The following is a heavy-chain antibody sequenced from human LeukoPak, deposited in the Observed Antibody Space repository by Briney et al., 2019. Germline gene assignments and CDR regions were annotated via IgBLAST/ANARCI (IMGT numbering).Heavy chain of an antibody. J-gene: IGHJ4*02. CDR1: GFTFSSYW. V-gene: IGHV3-74*01. D-gene: IGHD4-23*01. CDR3: ARGWGYGGNRVDY. Sequence: QPGGSLLLSCAAAGFTFSSYWMHWGRQAAGKGLGWVSRINSDGSSTSYADSVKGRFTISRDNAKNTLYLQMNSLRAEDTAVYYCARGWGYGGNRVDYWGQGTLVTVSS. CDR2: INSDGSST.